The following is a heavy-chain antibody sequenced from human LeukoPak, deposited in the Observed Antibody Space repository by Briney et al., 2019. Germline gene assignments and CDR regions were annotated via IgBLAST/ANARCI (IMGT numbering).Heavy chain of an antibody. V-gene: IGHV4-59*12. CDR2: IYYSGST. CDR3: ARESAHPSYRSGRYGDY. J-gene: IGHJ4*02. CDR1: GGSISSYY. D-gene: IGHD6-19*01. Sequence: SETLSLTCTVSGGSISSYYGSWIQQPPGKGLEWIGSIYYSGSTYYNPSLKSRVTISVDTSKNQFSLKLSSVTAADTAVYYCARESAHPSYRSGRYGDYWGQGTLVTVSS.